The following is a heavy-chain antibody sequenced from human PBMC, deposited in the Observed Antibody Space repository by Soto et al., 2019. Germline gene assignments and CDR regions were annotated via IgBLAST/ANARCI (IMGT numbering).Heavy chain of an antibody. CDR2: IYPCDSDT. CDR3: ARLGVGEVAAATDYYYYGMDV. V-gene: IGHV5-51*01. CDR1: GSSFTSDW. Sequence: GESLNVSCTGSGSSFTSDWIGGVLQMPGKCLELAGIIYPCDSDTRDSPSVQGQVTISADKSISTAYLQWSSLKASDTAMCYCARLGVGEVAAATDYYYYGMDVWGQGTTVTVSS. D-gene: IGHD6-13*01. J-gene: IGHJ6*01.